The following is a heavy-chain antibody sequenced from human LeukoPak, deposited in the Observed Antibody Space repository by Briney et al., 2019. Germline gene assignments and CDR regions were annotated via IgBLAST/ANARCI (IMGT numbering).Heavy chain of an antibody. D-gene: IGHD3-22*01. J-gene: IGHJ6*03. CDR1: GFTFDDYG. CDR2: INWNGGST. Sequence: PGGSLRLSCAASGFTFDDYGMSWVRQAPGKGLEWVSGINWNGGSTGYADSVKGRFTISRDNAKNSLYLQMNSLRAEDTAVYYCAIRWGDSSGYNYYYYYMDVWGKGTTVTVSS. V-gene: IGHV3-20*04. CDR3: AIRWGDSSGYNYYYYYMDV.